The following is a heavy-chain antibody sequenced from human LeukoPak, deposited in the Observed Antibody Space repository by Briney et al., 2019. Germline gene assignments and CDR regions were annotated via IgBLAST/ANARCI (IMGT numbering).Heavy chain of an antibody. D-gene: IGHD5-18*01. V-gene: IGHV1-2*06. CDR3: ARWGRGTAMVTEVIDP. J-gene: IGHJ5*02. Sequence: ASVKVSCKASGYTFTGYYMHWLRQAPRQGLEWMGRINPNSGGTNYAQKFQGRVTMTRDTSISTAYMELSRLRSDDTAVYYCARWGRGTAMVTEVIDPWGQGTLVTVSS. CDR1: GYTFTGYY. CDR2: INPNSGGT.